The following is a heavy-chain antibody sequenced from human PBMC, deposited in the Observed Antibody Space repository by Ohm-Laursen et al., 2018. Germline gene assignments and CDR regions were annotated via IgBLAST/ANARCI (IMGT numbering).Heavy chain of an antibody. D-gene: IGHD2-8*01. CDR2: IIPNDET. Sequence: TQTLTLTFTVSGFSLGDPKMGVSWLRQPAGKPLEWLGHIIPNDETSYSPSLKTRVSISEDRSKSQVVLILNNLDPADTATYYCARLEKYTITTYKSFHFWGQGTLVTVFS. V-gene: IGHV2-26*01. CDR3: ARLEKYTITTYKSFHF. J-gene: IGHJ4*02. CDR1: GFSLGDPKMG.